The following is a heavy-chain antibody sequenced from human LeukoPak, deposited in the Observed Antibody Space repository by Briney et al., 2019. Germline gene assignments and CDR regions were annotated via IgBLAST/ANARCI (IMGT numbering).Heavy chain of an antibody. CDR1: GGSFSGYC. CDR2: INHSGST. D-gene: IGHD3-3*01. CDR3: ARPHYDFWSGYYNRRTHFDY. J-gene: IGHJ4*02. Sequence: PSETLSLTCAVYGGSFSGYCWSWIRQPPGKGLEWIGEINHSGSTNYNPSLKSRVTISVDTSKNQFSLKLSSVTAADTAVYYCARPHYDFWSGYYNRRTHFDYWGQGTLVTVSS. V-gene: IGHV4-34*01.